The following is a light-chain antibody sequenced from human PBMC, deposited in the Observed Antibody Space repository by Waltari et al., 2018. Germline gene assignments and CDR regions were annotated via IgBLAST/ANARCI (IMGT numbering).Light chain of an antibody. CDR3: SSYRSTSTPYV. CDR2: EVN. J-gene: IGLJ1*01. CDR1: ARDVGSYVY. V-gene: IGLV2-14*01. Sequence: QSALTQPASVSGSPGQSITISCTGTARDVGSYVYVPWYQQYPVKAPKLMIYEVNNRPTGVSSRFSGSKSGNTASLTISGLQPEDEGDYYCSSYRSTSTPYVFGTGTKVTVL.